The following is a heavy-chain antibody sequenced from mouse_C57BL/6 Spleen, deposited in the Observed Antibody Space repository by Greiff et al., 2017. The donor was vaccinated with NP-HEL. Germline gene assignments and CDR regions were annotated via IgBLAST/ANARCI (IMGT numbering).Heavy chain of an antibody. CDR2: IDPEDGDT. V-gene: IGHV14-1*01. CDR1: GFNIKDYY. CDR3: TKYYGSSYVFAY. J-gene: IGHJ3*01. Sequence: EVKLQQSGAELVRPGASVKLSCTASGFNIKDYYMHWVKQRPEQGLEWIGRIDPEDGDTEYAPKFQGKATMTADTSSNTAYLQLSSLTSEDTAVYYCTKYYGSSYVFAYWGQGTLVTVSA. D-gene: IGHD1-1*01.